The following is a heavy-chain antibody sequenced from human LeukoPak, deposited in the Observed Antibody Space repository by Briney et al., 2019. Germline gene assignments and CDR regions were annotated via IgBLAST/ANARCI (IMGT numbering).Heavy chain of an antibody. D-gene: IGHD2-21*02. Sequence: GGSLRLSCAASGFTFSSYGMHWVRQAPGKGLEWVAVIWYDGSNKYYADSVKGRSTISRDNSKNTLYLQMNSLRAEDTAVYYCAKGNCGGDCYSQGHYYYYYMDVWGKGTTVTVSS. J-gene: IGHJ6*03. CDR1: GFTFSSYG. CDR3: AKGNCGGDCYSQGHYYYYYMDV. V-gene: IGHV3-33*06. CDR2: IWYDGSNK.